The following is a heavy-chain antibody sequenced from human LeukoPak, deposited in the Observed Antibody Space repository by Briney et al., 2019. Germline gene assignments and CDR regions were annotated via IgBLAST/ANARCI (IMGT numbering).Heavy chain of an antibody. CDR3: ARANLYCSSTSCGLQH. Sequence: GGSLRLSCAASGFTFSDYYMSWIRQAPGKGLEWVSYISSSGSTIYYADSVKGRFTISRDNAKNSLYLQMNSLRAEDTAVYYCARANLYCSSTSCGLQHWGQGTLVTVSS. CDR1: GFTFSDYY. CDR2: ISSSGSTI. V-gene: IGHV3-11*04. D-gene: IGHD2-2*01. J-gene: IGHJ1*01.